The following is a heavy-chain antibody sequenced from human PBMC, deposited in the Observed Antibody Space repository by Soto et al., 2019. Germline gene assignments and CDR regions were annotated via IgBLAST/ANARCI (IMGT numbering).Heavy chain of an antibody. J-gene: IGHJ4*02. D-gene: IGHD2-8*02. Sequence: SETLSLTCAVYGGSFSGYYWTLIRQPPGTGLEWIGEINHSGSTNYNPPLKRRVTISVDTSKNQSSLKLTSVTAADTAVYYCARDKITGLLDYWGQGTLVTVS. CDR3: ARDKITGLLDY. CDR1: GGSFSGYY. V-gene: IGHV4-34*01. CDR2: INHSGST.